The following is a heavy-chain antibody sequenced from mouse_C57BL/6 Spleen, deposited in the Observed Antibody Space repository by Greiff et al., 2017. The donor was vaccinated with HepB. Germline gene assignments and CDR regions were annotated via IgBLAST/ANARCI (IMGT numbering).Heavy chain of an antibody. CDR3: AREGDGSRWFAY. D-gene: IGHD2-3*01. CDR2: TDPSDSYT. J-gene: IGHJ3*01. Sequence: QVQLQQPGAELVMPGASVKLSCKASGYTFTSYWMHWVKQRPGQGLEWIGETDPSDSYTNYNQKFKGKSTLTVDKSSSTAYMQLSSLTSEDSAVYYCAREGDGSRWFAYWGQGTLVTVSA. V-gene: IGHV1-69*01. CDR1: GYTFTSYW.